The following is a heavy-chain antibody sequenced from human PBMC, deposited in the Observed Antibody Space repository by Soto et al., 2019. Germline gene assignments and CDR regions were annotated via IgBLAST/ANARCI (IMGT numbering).Heavy chain of an antibody. D-gene: IGHD3-22*01. Sequence: EVQLLESGGDLVQPGGSLRLSCAASGFTFSSYAMSWVRQAPGKGLEWVSAISGSGGSTYYADSVKGRFTISRDNSKNTLYLQMNSLRAEDTAVYYCAKDNFDSSGYYYIDYWGQGTLVTVSS. CDR1: GFTFSSYA. CDR3: AKDNFDSSGYYYIDY. V-gene: IGHV3-23*01. J-gene: IGHJ4*02. CDR2: ISGSGGST.